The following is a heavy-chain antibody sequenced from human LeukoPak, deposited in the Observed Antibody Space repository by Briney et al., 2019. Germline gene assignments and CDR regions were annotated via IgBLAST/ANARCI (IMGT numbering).Heavy chain of an antibody. V-gene: IGHV3-7*01. CDR1: GFTFSSYW. CDR2: IKPDGSEI. CDR3: ATSRFYLES. J-gene: IGHJ4*02. Sequence: PGGSLRLSCAASGFTFSSYWMSWVRQAPEKGLEWVAKIKPDGSEIYHVDSVQGRFTISRDNAKNSLCLQMNSLRAEDTAVYYCATSRFYLESWGQGTLVTVSS.